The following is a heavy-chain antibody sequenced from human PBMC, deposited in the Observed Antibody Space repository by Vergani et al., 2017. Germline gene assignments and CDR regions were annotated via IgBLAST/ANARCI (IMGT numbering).Heavy chain of an antibody. CDR2: IKSKTDGGTT. CDR3: TTGGSSWPFDY. V-gene: IGHV3-15*01. Sequence: VQLVESGGGVVQPGRSLRLSCAASGFTFSSYGMHWVRQAPGKGLEWVGRIKSKTDGGTTDYAAPVKGRFTISRDDSKNTLYLQMNSLKTEDTAVYYCTTGGSSWPFDYWGQGTLVTVSS. CDR1: GFTFSSYG. J-gene: IGHJ4*02. D-gene: IGHD6-13*01.